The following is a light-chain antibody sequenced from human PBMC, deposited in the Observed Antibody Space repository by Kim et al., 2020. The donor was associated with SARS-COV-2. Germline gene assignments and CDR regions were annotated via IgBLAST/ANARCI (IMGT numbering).Light chain of an antibody. CDR3: QQYRSWPRT. V-gene: IGKV3-15*01. CDR1: ENIGSD. J-gene: IGKJ1*01. CDR2: RAS. Sequence: VSPGERATLSCRASENIGSDMVWYQQIPGQAPRLLMFRASTRATGIPARFSGSGSGTDFTLTISSLQSEDIAVYYCQQYRSWPRTFGQATKVDIK.